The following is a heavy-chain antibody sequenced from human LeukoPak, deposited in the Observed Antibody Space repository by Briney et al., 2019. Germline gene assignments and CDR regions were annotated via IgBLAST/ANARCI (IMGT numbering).Heavy chain of an antibody. CDR2: ISGGTFTI. CDR3: ARDLISGPYTFDY. D-gene: IGHD1-26*01. J-gene: IGHJ4*02. V-gene: IGHV3-48*01. Sequence: GGSLRLSCAASGFXFSSFDMNWVRQAPGKGLEWVSYISGGTFTIYYADSVKGRFTISRDNAKNLLYLQMNGLRGEDTAVYYCARDLISGPYTFDYWGRGTLVTVSS. CDR1: GFXFSSFD.